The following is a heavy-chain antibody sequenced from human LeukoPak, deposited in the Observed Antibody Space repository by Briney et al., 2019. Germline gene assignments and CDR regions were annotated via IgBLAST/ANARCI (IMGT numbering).Heavy chain of an antibody. Sequence: PGGSLRLSCAASGFTFRSYSMNWVRQAPGKGLEWISYIATSDTTTHYAASVKGRFTISRDNAKNSLYLQMSSLRAEDTAVYYCARGRVSYRLNALEYWGQGTLVTVSS. V-gene: IGHV3-48*04. CDR2: IATSDTTT. D-gene: IGHD3-16*02. CDR1: GFTFRSYS. CDR3: ARGRVSYRLNALEY. J-gene: IGHJ4*02.